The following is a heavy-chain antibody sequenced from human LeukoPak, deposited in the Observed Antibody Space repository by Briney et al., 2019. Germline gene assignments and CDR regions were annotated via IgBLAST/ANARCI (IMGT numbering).Heavy chain of an antibody. CDR2: ISGSGGGT. J-gene: IGHJ4*02. CDR1: GFTFSSYA. V-gene: IGHV3-23*01. CDR3: AKDLGRYRNNFFDY. D-gene: IGHD1-26*01. Sequence: GGSLRLSCAASGFTFSSYAMSWVRQAPVKGLEWVSTISGSGGGTYYADSVKGRFTISRDDSKNTLYLQMNSLRAGDTAVYYCAKDLGRYRNNFFDYWGQGNLVTVSS.